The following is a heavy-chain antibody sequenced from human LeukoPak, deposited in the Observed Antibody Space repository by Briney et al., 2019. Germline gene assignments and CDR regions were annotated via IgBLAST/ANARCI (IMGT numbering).Heavy chain of an antibody. J-gene: IGHJ4*02. V-gene: IGHV2-70*01. Sequence: SGPTLVNPTQTLTLTCAFSGFSLTTTGMCVSWLRQPPGKALEWLALIDWDGDKSYTTSLTTRLTISRNTTKSQVVLTMTTVDPLDTATYFCERTRPQRGFDSWGQGTLVTVSS. D-gene: IGHD3-10*01. CDR3: ERTRPQRGFDS. CDR2: IDWDGDK. CDR1: GFSLTTTGMC.